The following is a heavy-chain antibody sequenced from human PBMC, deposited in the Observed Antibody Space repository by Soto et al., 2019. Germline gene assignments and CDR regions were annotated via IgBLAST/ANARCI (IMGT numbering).Heavy chain of an antibody. J-gene: IGHJ6*03. CDR3: ARGSEYQPTYYYYYMDV. V-gene: IGHV1-8*01. CDR1: GYTFTSYD. D-gene: IGHD2-2*01. Sequence: ASLKVSCKSSGYTFTSYDINWVRQATGQGLEWMGWMNPNSGNTGYAQKFQGRVTMTRNTSISTAYMELSSLRSEDTAVYYCARGSEYQPTYYYYYMDVWGKGTTVTVSS. CDR2: MNPNSGNT.